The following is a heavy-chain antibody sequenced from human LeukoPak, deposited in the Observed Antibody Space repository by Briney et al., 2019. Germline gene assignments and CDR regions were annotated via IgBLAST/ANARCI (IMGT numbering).Heavy chain of an antibody. Sequence: ASVKVSCKASGYRFDNYAITWMRQAPGQGPEWMGWISAYNGDTQYAQNFQGRLTMTTDTSTSTAYMDLRSLRSDDTAVYYCARDPELVYCSGGSCYYRYGMDVWGQGTTVTVSS. J-gene: IGHJ6*02. CDR1: GYRFDNYA. CDR3: ARDPELVYCSGGSCYYRYGMDV. CDR2: ISAYNGDT. D-gene: IGHD2-15*01. V-gene: IGHV1-18*01.